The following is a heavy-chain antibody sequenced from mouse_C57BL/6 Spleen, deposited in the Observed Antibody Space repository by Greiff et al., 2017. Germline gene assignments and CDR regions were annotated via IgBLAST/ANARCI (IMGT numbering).Heavy chain of an antibody. J-gene: IGHJ2*01. CDR2: IYPGDGDT. D-gene: IGHD1-1*01. CDR3: ARLLRDRDYYFDY. V-gene: IGHV1-82*01. Sequence: QVQLKQSGPELVKPGASVKISCKASGYAFSSSWMNWVKQRPGKGLEWIGRIYPGDGDTNYNGKFKGKATLTADKSSSTAYMQLSSLTSEDSAVYFCARLLRDRDYYFDYWGQGTTLTVSS. CDR1: GYAFSSSW.